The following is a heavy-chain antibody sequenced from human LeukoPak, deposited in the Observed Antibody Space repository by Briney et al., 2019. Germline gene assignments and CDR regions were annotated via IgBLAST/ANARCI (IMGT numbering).Heavy chain of an antibody. Sequence: SPETLSLTCTVSGGSISSYYWSWIRQPPGKGLEWIGYIYYSGSTNYNPSLRGRVTISVDTSKNHFSLRLSSVTAADTAVYYCARKSTSWYAPFDSWGQGTLVTVSS. J-gene: IGHJ4*02. CDR2: IYYSGST. CDR1: GGSISSYY. CDR3: ARKSTSWYAPFDS. V-gene: IGHV4-59*01. D-gene: IGHD2-2*01.